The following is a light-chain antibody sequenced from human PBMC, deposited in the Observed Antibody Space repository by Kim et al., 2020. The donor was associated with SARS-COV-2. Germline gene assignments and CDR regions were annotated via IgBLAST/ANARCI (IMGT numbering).Light chain of an antibody. J-gene: IGKJ2*01. V-gene: IGKV1-39*01. CDR3: QQSASSPPYT. CDR2: DAG. CDR1: ESISSY. Sequence: DIQMTQSPSSLSASVGDRVTITCLASESISSYLNWYQQKPGKAPKLLIYDAGSLQSGVPSRFSGSGSGKDFTLTISSLQPEDFATYYCQQSASSPPYTFGQWTKLEI.